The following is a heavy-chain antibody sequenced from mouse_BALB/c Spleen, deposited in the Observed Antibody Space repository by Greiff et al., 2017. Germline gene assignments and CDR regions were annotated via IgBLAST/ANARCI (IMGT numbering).Heavy chain of an antibody. V-gene: IGHV1S29*02. D-gene: IGHD1-1*01. CDR3: ARGGSSYGFAY. CDR1: GYTFTDYN. J-gene: IGHJ3*01. Sequence: EVQGVESGPELVKPGASVKISCKASGYTFTDYNMHWVKQSHGKSLEWIGYIYPYNGGTGYNQKFKSKATLTVDNSSSTAYMELRSLTSEDSAVYYCARGGSSYGFAYWGQGTLVTVSA. CDR2: IYPYNGGT.